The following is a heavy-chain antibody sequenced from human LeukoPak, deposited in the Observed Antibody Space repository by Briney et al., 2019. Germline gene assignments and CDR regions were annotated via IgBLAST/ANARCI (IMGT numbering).Heavy chain of an antibody. CDR1: GFTLSSYA. D-gene: IGHD3-22*01. J-gene: IGHJ4*02. V-gene: IGHV3-23*01. CDR3: AKVSSSGPLYYFDY. Sequence: GGSLRLSCAASGFTLSSYAMSWVRQALGKGLEWVSAISGSGGSTYYADSVKGRFTISRDNSKNTLYLQMNSLRAEDTAVYYCAKVSSSGPLYYFDYWGQGTLVTVSS. CDR2: ISGSGGST.